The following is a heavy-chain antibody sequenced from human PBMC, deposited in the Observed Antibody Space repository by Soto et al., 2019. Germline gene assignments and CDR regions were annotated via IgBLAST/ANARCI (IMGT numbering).Heavy chain of an antibody. V-gene: IGHV3-48*01. CDR2: ISSSSSTI. CDR1: GFTFSSYS. Sequence: GGSLRLSCASSGFTFSSYSMNWVRQAPGKGLEWVSYISSSSSTIYYADSVKGRFTISRDNAKNSLYLQMNSLRAEDTAVYYCARDQDYGDYFYYYYYMDVWGKGTTVTVSS. CDR3: ARDQDYGDYFYYYYYMDV. J-gene: IGHJ6*03. D-gene: IGHD4-17*01.